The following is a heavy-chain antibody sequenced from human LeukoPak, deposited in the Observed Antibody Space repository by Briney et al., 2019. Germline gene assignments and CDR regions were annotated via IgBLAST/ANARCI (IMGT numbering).Heavy chain of an antibody. Sequence: SETLSLTCTVSGGSISSYYWSWIRQPPGKGLEWIGYIYYSGSTNYNPSLKIRVTISVDTSKNQFSLKLSSVTAADTAVYYCAGSLWFGDIPDPSYFDYWGQGTLVTVSS. J-gene: IGHJ4*02. D-gene: IGHD3-10*01. CDR2: IYYSGST. V-gene: IGHV4-59*01. CDR3: AGSLWFGDIPDPSYFDY. CDR1: GGSISSYY.